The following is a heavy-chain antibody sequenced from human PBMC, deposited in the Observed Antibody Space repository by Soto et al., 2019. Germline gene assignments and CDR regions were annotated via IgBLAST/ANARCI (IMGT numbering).Heavy chain of an antibody. J-gene: IGHJ6*01. D-gene: IGHD3-10*01. CDR1: GYSFTSYL. CDR2: IDPSDSYT. CDR3: PRHNPDSWGVIQPYYSGMEV. V-gene: IGHV5-10-1*01. Sequence: GESLKISFKGSGYSFTSYLISWVRQMRVKGLEWMGRIDPSDSYTNYSPSFQGHVTISADKSISTAYLQWSSLKASETAMYYCPRHNPDSWGVIQPYYSGMEVAVQDTRVTAPQ.